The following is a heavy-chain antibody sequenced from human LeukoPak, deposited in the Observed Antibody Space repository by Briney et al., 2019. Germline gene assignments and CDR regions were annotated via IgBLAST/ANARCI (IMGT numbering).Heavy chain of an antibody. J-gene: IGHJ4*02. D-gene: IGHD2-8*01. Sequence: ASVKVSCKASEYTFTGYYLHWVRQAPGQGLEWMGWINPHSGDTDYAQKFQGRVTMTRDTSISTAYMELSRLRADDTAVYYCARWGGHCTSGLCYYFDCWGQGTLVTVSS. CDR3: ARWGGHCTSGLCYYFDC. V-gene: IGHV1-2*02. CDR1: EYTFTGYY. CDR2: INPHSGDT.